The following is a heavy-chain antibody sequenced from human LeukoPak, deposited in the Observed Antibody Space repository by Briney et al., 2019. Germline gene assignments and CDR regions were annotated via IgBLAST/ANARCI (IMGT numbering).Heavy chain of an antibody. Sequence: AGGSLRLSCAASGFTFSSYDMSWPRQAPGKGLEWVSAISGSGGSTYYADSVKGRFTISRDNTKNTLYLQMNSRRAEDTAVYYSARPGTDPYYFDYWGERTLVTVSS. V-gene: IGHV3-23*01. CDR1: GFTFSSYD. J-gene: IGHJ4*02. CDR2: ISGSGGST. CDR3: ARPGTDPYYFDY. D-gene: IGHD1-1*01.